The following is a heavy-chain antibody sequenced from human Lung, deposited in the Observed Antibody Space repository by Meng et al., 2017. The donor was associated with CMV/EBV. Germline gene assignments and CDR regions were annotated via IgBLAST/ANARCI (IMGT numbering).Heavy chain of an antibody. V-gene: IGHV3-49*04. CDR3: SSPTTLSRSVDF. J-gene: IGHJ4*02. Sequence: SCTASGFTFGDYAMSWVRQAPGKGLEWVGFIRSKAYGGTTEYAASVKGRFTVSRDDSNSIVYLQMNSLKTEDTAVYFCSSPTTLSRSVDFWGQGTVVTVSS. CDR1: GFTFGDYA. D-gene: IGHD4-11*01. CDR2: IRSKAYGGTT.